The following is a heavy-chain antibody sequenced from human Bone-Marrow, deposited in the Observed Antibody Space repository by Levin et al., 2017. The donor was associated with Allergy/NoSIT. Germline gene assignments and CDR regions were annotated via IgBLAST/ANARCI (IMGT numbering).Heavy chain of an antibody. V-gene: IGHV3-66*02. CDR3: ARDLYGSGTFYTAPGDF. CDR2: IFAGGST. D-gene: IGHD3-10*01. CDR1: GLTVSDNH. J-gene: IGHJ4*02. Sequence: LPGGSLRLSCEASGLTVSDNHMSWVRQAPGKGLEWVSIIFAGGSTYYADSVKGRFTISRDNSKNTLFLQMNSLRAEDAAVYYCARDLYGSGTFYTAPGDFWGQGTLVTVSS.